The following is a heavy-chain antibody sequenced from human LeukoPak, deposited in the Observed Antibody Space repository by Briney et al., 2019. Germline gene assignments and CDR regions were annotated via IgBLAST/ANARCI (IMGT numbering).Heavy chain of an antibody. V-gene: IGHV2-5*01. CDR3: AHRQDYYDSSGYSY. CDR1: GFPLITRAGG. J-gene: IGHJ4*02. Sequence: SGPTLVKPTQTLRLTCTFSGFPLITRAGGVGWIRQPPIKSLGWLPLIYGNDEKRYSPSLKIRLTITKDTYKNQVVLTMTNMDPVDTDTYYCAHRQDYYDSSGYSYWGQGTLVTVSS. CDR2: IYGNDEK. D-gene: IGHD3-22*01.